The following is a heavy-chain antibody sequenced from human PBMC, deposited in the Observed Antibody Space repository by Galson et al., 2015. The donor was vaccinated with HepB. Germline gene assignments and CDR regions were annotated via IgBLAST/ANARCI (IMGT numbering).Heavy chain of an antibody. V-gene: IGHV3-15*01. J-gene: IGHJ4*02. CDR2: IKSKTDGGTT. CDR1: GFTFSNAW. CDR3: TATGGSWRDFDY. D-gene: IGHD3-16*01. Sequence: SLRLSCAASGFTFSNAWMSWVRQAPGKGLEWVGRIKSKTDGGTTDYAAPVKGRFTISRDDSKNTLYLQMNSLKTEDTTVYYCTATGGSWRDFDYWGQGTLVTVSS.